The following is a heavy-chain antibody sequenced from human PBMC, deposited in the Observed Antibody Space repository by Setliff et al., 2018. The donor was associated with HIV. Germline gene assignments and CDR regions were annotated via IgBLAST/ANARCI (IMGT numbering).Heavy chain of an antibody. J-gene: IGHJ6*03. CDR1: GYTFTGYY. CDR2: INPNSGGT. CDR3: AREGTVTTPQYYYHYMDV. D-gene: IGHD4-17*01. V-gene: IGHV1-2*04. Sequence: ASVKVSCKASGYTFTGYYMHWVRQAPGQGLEWMGWINPNSGGTNYAQKFQGWVTMTRDTSISTAYMELSRLRSDDTAVYYCAREGTVTTPQYYYHYMDVWGKGTTVTVSS.